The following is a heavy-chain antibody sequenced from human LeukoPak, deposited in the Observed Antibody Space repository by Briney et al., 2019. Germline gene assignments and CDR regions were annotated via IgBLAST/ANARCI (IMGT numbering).Heavy chain of an antibody. D-gene: IGHD1-1*01. J-gene: IGHJ4*02. CDR2: IYYTGGT. CDR1: GGSISSSSYC. V-gene: IGHV4-39*01. CDR3: ASPRLTTGFDY. Sequence: PSETLSLTCTVPGGSISSSSYCWGWISQPPGKGMEWIGSIYYTGGTYYSPSLKSRVTISVDMSKNQFSLTLSSVTAADTAVYFCASPRLTTGFDYWGQGTLVTVSS.